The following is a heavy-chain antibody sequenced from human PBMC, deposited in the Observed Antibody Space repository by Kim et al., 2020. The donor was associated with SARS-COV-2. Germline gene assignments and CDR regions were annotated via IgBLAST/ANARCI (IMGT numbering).Heavy chain of an antibody. V-gene: IGHV1-8*01. J-gene: IGHJ5*02. CDR1: GYTFTSHD. CDR2: MNPNSGNT. D-gene: IGHD6-13*01. CDR3: ARCGSSWSNWFDP. Sequence: ASVKVSCKASGYTFTSHDINWVRQATGQGLEWMAWMNPNSGNTGYAQKFQGRVTMTRNTSISTAYMELSSLRSDDTAVYYCARCGSSWSNWFDPWGQGAQVTVSS.